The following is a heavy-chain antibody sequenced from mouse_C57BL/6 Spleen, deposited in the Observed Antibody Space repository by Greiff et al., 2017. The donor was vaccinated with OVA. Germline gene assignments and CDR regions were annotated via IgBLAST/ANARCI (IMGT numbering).Heavy chain of an antibody. CDR3: ARRGRSGGYAMDD. CDR2: IDPSDSET. CDR1: GYTFTSYW. J-gene: IGHJ4*01. Sequence: VQLQQPGAELVRPGSSVKLSCKASGYTFTSYWMHWVKQRPIQGLEWIGNIDPSDSETHYNQKFKDKATLTVDKSSSTAYMQLSSLTSEDSAVYYCARRGRSGGYAMDDWGQGTSVTVSS. V-gene: IGHV1-52*01. D-gene: IGHD1-1*01.